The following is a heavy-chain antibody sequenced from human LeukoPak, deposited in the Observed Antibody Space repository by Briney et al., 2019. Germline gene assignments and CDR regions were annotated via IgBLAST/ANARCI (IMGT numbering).Heavy chain of an antibody. D-gene: IGHD3-3*01. CDR2: IYYSGST. CDR3: AGDRRFLYYYYGMDV. Sequence: PSETLSLTCTVSGGSVSSGSYYWSWIRQPPGKGLEWIGYIYYSGSTNYNPSLKSRVTISVDTSKNQFSLKLSSVTAADTAVYYCAGDRRFLYYYYGMDVWGQGTTVTVSS. CDR1: GGSVSSGSYY. V-gene: IGHV4-61*01. J-gene: IGHJ6*02.